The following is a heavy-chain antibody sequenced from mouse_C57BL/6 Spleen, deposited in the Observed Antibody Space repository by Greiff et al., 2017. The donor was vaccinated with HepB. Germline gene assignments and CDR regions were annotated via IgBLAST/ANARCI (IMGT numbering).Heavy chain of an antibody. CDR2: ISSGGDYI. Sequence: EVKLVESGEGLVKPGGSLKLSCAASGFTFSSYAMSWVRQTPEKRLEWVAYISSGGDYIYYADTVKGRFTISRDNARNTLYLQMSSLKSEDTAMYYCTIYYDYDERLDYWGQGTSVTVSS. D-gene: IGHD2-4*01. CDR3: TIYYDYDERLDY. CDR1: GFTFSSYA. J-gene: IGHJ4*01. V-gene: IGHV5-9-1*02.